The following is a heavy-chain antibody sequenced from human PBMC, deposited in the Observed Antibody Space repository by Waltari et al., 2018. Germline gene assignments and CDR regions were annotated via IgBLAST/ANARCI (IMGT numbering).Heavy chain of an antibody. D-gene: IGHD6-6*01. CDR2: INHRGST. CDR1: GESFRGYY. V-gene: IGHV4-34*01. CDR3: ARGEYSSSSCFDY. Sequence: QVQLQQWGAGLLKPSETLSLTCAVYGESFRGYYWSWIRQPPGKGLEWMGEINHRGSTNYNPSLKSRVTISVDTSKNQFSLKLSSVTAADTAVYYCARGEYSSSSCFDYWGQGTLVTVSS. J-gene: IGHJ4*02.